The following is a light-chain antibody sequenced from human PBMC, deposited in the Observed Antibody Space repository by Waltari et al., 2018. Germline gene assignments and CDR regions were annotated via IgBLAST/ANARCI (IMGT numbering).Light chain of an antibody. CDR2: EVT. J-gene: IGLJ2*01. V-gene: IGLV2-8*01. Sequence: QSALTQPPSASGSPGQPVTISCTGPSSDVGGYNYVSWYQQHPGKAPKLIISEVTKRPSGVPDRFSGSKSGNTASLTVSGLQADDEADYYCNSYAGRNRLGVFGGGTKVTVL. CDR3: NSYAGRNRLGV. CDR1: SSDVGGYNY.